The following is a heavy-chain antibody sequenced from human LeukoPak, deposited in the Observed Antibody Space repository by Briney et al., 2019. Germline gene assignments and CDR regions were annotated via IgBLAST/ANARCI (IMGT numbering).Heavy chain of an antibody. CDR1: GFTFSSYA. Sequence: PGGSLRLSRAASGFTFSSYAMHWVRQAPGKGLEWVAVISYDGSNKYYADSVKGRFTISRDNSKNTLYLQMNSLRAEDTAVYYCARVPYSSSSPYDAFDIWGQGTMVTVSS. D-gene: IGHD6-6*01. V-gene: IGHV3-30-3*01. CDR2: ISYDGSNK. CDR3: ARVPYSSSSPYDAFDI. J-gene: IGHJ3*02.